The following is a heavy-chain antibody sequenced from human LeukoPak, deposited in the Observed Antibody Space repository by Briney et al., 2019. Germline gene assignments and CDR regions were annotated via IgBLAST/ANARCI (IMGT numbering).Heavy chain of an antibody. D-gene: IGHD2-8*01. Sequence: GSLRLSCAASGFTFSSYAMSWVRQAPGKGLEWVSAISGSGGSTYYADSVKGRFTISRDNSKNTLYLQMNSLRADDTAVYYCAKGVVLMVYAIADYWGQGTLVTVSS. CDR3: AKGVVLMVYAIADY. CDR1: GFTFSSYA. CDR2: ISGSGGST. J-gene: IGHJ4*02. V-gene: IGHV3-23*01.